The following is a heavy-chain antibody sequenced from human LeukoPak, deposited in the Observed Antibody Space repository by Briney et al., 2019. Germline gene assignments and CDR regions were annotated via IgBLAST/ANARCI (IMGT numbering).Heavy chain of an antibody. CDR2: IYPGDSDT. D-gene: IGHD2-21*01. CDR3: ARRPWYCGGDCYLDY. Sequence: GESLKISCKGSGYSFTTYWIGWVRQMPGKGLEWMGIIYPGDSDTRYSPSFQGQVTISADKSISTAYLQWSSLKASDTAMYYCARRPWYCGGDCYLDYWGQGTLVTVSS. J-gene: IGHJ4*02. V-gene: IGHV5-51*01. CDR1: GYSFTTYW.